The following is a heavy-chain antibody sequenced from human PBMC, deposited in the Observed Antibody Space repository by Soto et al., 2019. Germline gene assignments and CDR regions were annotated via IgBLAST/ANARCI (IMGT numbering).Heavy chain of an antibody. CDR1: GFIFTTSD. V-gene: IGHV3-23*04. CDR3: AKGGGGDHGY. Sequence: EVQLVESEGGLVQPGGSLRLSCEASGFIFTTSDMSWVRQAPGKGLEWISSITITGDTTHYADSVKGRFTISRDNSRNPVYLQRNSLRVDATAVYYCAKGGGGDHGYWGQGTLVAVSS. D-gene: IGHD2-21*02. CDR2: ITITGDTT. J-gene: IGHJ4*02.